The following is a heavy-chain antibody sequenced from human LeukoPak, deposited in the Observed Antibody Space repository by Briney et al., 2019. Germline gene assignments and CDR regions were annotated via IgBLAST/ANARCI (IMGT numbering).Heavy chain of an antibody. CDR3: ARESWFGELLGYMDV. CDR1: GGTFSSYA. Sequence: GASVKVSCKASGGTFSSYAISWVRQAPGQGLEWMGRTIPIFGTANYAQKFQGRVTITTDESTSTAYMELSSLRSEDTAVYYCARESWFGELLGYMDVWGKGTTVTVSS. J-gene: IGHJ6*03. V-gene: IGHV1-69*05. D-gene: IGHD3-10*01. CDR2: TIPIFGTA.